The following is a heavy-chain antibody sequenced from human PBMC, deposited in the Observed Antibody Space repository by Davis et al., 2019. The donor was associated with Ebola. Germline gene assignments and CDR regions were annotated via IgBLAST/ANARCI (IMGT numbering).Heavy chain of an antibody. J-gene: IGHJ4*02. CDR1: GFTFSSYG. CDR2: ISYDGSNK. D-gene: IGHD6-19*01. CDR3: AKSIAVAGPFDY. Sequence: GGSLRLSCAASGFTFSSYGMHWVRQAPGKGLEWVAVISYDGSNKYYADSVKGRFTISRDNSKNTLYLQMNSLRAEDKAVYYCAKSIAVAGPFDYWGQGTLVTVSS. V-gene: IGHV3-30*18.